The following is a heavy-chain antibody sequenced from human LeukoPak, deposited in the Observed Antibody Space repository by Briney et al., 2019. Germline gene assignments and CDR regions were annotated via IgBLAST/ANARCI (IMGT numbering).Heavy chain of an antibody. CDR2: INTNTGNP. Sequence: GASVKVSCKASGYTFTSYAMNWVRQAPGQGLEWMGWINTNTGNPTYAQGFTGRFVFSLDTSVSTAYLQISSLKAEDTAVYYCARESIVATHNWFDPWGQGTLVTVSS. V-gene: IGHV7-4-1*02. CDR3: ARESIVATHNWFDP. J-gene: IGHJ5*02. D-gene: IGHD5-12*01. CDR1: GYTFTSYA.